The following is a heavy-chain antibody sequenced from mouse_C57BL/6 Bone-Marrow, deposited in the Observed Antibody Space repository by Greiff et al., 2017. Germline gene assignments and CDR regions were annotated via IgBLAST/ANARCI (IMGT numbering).Heavy chain of an antibody. CDR1: GFTFSSYG. CDR3: AREELGRRFAY. CDR2: ISSGGSYT. J-gene: IGHJ3*01. V-gene: IGHV5-6*01. Sequence: EVKLVESGGDLVKPGGSLKLSCAASGFTFSSYGMSWVRQTPDKRLEWVATISSGGSYTYYPDSVKGRFTISRDNAKNTLYLQMSSLKSEDTAMYYGAREELGRRFAYWGQGTLVTVSA. D-gene: IGHD4-1*01.